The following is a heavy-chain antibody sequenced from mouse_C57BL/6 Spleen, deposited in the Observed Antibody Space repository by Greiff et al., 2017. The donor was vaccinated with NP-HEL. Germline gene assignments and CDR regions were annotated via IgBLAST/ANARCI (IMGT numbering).Heavy chain of an antibody. J-gene: IGHJ1*03. CDR1: EYEFPSHD. V-gene: IGHV5-2*01. Sequence: EVKLMESGGGLVQPGESLKLSCESNEYEFPSHDMSWVRKTPEKRLELVAAINSDGGSTYYPDTMERRFIISRDNTKKTLYLQMSSLRSEDTALYYSARRGYYYGSSYVWDWYFDVWGTGTTVTVSS. CDR2: INSDGGST. CDR3: ARRGYYYGSSYVWDWYFDV. D-gene: IGHD1-1*01.